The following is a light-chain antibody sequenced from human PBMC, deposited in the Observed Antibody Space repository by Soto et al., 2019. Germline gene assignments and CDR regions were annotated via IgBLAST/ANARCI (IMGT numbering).Light chain of an antibody. CDR2: GAS. J-gene: IGKJ1*01. V-gene: IGKV3-20*01. Sequence: EIVFTQSPGTLSVSQGERATLSCRASQSVSSSYLAWYQQKPGQAPRLLIYGASSRATGFPDRFSGSGSGTDFTLTISRLEPEDFAMYFCQQYGSSSWTFGQGTKVDIK. CDR3: QQYGSSSWT. CDR1: QSVSSSY.